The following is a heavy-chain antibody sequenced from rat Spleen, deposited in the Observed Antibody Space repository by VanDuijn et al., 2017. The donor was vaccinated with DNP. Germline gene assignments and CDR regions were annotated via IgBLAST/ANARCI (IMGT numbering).Heavy chain of an antibody. CDR2: ITPSGDNT. D-gene: IGHD1-1*01. J-gene: IGHJ4*01. CDR1: GFRFSSSD. Sequence: EVKLVESGGGLVQPGGSMTLSCAASGFRFSSSDMAWVRRAPTKGLEWVASITPSGDNTYYRDSVKGRFTISRDNAKSTLFLQMDSLRSDDTAAFFCATLITFMSGWSQGTSVTVSS. V-gene: IGHV5-25*01. CDR3: ATLITFMSG.